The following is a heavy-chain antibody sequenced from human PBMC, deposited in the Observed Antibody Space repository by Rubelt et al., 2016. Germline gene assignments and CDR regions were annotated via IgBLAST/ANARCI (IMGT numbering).Heavy chain of an antibody. CDR1: GYTFTSYG. D-gene: IGHD6-6*01. CDR3: AGDLSIAARGDVDY. Sequence: QVQLVQSGAEVKKPGASVKVSCKASGYTFTSYGISWLRQAPGQGLKWMGWISAYNGNTNFGQRLRGRVTMTTDTSTSTAYMELSSLRSEDTAVYYGAGDLSIAARGDVDYWGQGTLVTVSS. J-gene: IGHJ4*02. CDR2: ISAYNGNT. V-gene: IGHV1-18*01.